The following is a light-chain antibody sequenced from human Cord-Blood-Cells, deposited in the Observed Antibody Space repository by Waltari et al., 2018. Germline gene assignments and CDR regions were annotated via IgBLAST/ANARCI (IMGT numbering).Light chain of an antibody. CDR3: QQSYSTPLT. CDR2: AAS. J-gene: IGKJ4*01. V-gene: IGKV1-39*01. Sequence: DIQMTQSPSSLSASVGDRVTITCRASQCISSSLNWYQQKPGKAPKLLIYAASSLQSGVPSRCSGSGSGTDFTLNISSLQPEDFATYYCQQSYSTPLTFGGGTKVEIK. CDR1: QCISSS.